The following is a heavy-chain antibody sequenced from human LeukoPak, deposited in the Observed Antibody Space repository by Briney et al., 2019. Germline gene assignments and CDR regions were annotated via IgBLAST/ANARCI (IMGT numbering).Heavy chain of an antibody. CDR2: IYYSGST. V-gene: IGHV4-39*07. D-gene: IGHD3-3*01. Sequence: SETLSLTCTVSGGSISSSSYYWGWIRQPPGKGLEWIGSIYYSGSTYYNPSLKSRVTISVDTSKNQFSLKLSSVTAADTAVYYCARNGATYYTQAFDIWGQGTMVTVSS. J-gene: IGHJ3*02. CDR3: ARNGATYYTQAFDI. CDR1: GGSISSSSYY.